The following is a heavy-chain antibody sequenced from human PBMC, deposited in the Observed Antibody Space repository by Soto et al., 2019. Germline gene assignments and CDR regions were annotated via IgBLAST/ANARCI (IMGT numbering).Heavy chain of an antibody. J-gene: IGHJ6*03. Sequence: ASVKVSWKASGYTFTSYAMHLVRQAPGQRLEWMGWINAGNGNTKYSQKFQGRVTITRDTSASTAYMELSSLRSEDTAVYYCARDMTVPIYYYYYMDVWGKGTTVTVSS. V-gene: IGHV1-3*01. D-gene: IGHD3-22*01. CDR1: GYTFTSYA. CDR3: ARDMTVPIYYYYYMDV. CDR2: INAGNGNT.